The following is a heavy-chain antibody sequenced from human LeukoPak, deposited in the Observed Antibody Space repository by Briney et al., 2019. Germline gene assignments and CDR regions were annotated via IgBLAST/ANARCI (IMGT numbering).Heavy chain of an antibody. Sequence: SVKVSCKASGGTFSSYTISWVRQAPGHGLEWMGRIIPILGIANYAQKFQGRVTITADKSTSTAYMELSSLRSEDTAVYYCASRYCSSTSCYSNWNCALSWGQGTLVTVSS. D-gene: IGHD2-2*01. CDR3: ASRYCSSTSCYSNWNCALS. J-gene: IGHJ4*02. CDR1: GGTFSSYT. CDR2: IIPILGIA. V-gene: IGHV1-69*02.